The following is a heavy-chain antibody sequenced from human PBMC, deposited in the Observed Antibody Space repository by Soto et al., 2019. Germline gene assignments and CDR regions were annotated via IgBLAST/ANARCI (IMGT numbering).Heavy chain of an antibody. V-gene: IGHV1-3*01. Sequence: ASVKVSCKASGYTFTSYSMHWVRQAPGQRLEWMGCINAGNGNTEYSQKFQGRVTMTRNTSISTAYMELSSLRSEDTAVYYCARTLYGDNVDYWGQGTLVTAPQ. CDR2: INAGNGNT. CDR3: ARTLYGDNVDY. D-gene: IGHD4-17*01. J-gene: IGHJ4*02. CDR1: GYTFTSYS.